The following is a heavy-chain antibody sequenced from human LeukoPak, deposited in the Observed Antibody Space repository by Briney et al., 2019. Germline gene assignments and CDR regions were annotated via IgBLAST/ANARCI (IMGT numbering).Heavy chain of an antibody. CDR1: GGSISSYY. Sequence: SETLSLTCTVSGGSISSYYWSWIRQPPGKGLEWIGYIYYSGSTNYNPSLKSRVTISVDTSKNQFSLKLSSVTAADTAVYYCASLEDSSGYFFDYWGQGTLVTVSP. CDR3: ASLEDSSGYFFDY. J-gene: IGHJ4*02. D-gene: IGHD3-22*01. V-gene: IGHV4-59*08. CDR2: IYYSGST.